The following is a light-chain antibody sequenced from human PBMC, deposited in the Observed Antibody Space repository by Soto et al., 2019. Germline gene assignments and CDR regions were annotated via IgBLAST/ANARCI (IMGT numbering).Light chain of an antibody. J-gene: IGKJ5*01. CDR1: QDITHY. Sequence: DIPMTQSPSSLSASVVDSVTINCQASQDITHYLNWYQQRPGAPPKVLIYAASTLQDGIPSRFSGSGSGTDFTLTIRGLQPEDFATYYCQQGYSTITFGQGTRLEIK. CDR2: AAS. V-gene: IGKV1-39*01. CDR3: QQGYSTIT.